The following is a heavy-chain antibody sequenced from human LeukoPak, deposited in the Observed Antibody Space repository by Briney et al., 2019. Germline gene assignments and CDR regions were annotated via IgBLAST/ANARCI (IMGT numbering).Heavy chain of an antibody. CDR1: GGTFSSYA. CDR2: IIPIFGTA. CDR3: AKDRISSSWPHLDY. Sequence: SVKVSCKASGGTFSSYAISWVRQAPGQGLEWMGRIIPIFGTANYAQKFQGRVTITTDESTSTAYMELSSLRSEDTAVYYCAKDRISSSWPHLDYWGQGTLVTVSS. V-gene: IGHV1-69*05. J-gene: IGHJ4*02. D-gene: IGHD6-13*01.